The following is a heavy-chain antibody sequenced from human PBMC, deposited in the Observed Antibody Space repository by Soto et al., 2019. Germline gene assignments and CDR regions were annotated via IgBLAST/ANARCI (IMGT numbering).Heavy chain of an antibody. CDR1: GFTFSVHY. Sequence: LLLSSIAFGFTFSVHYMTWIRQAPGKGLEWLSFISTSSSYTNYADSVKGRFTISRDNAMNSLYLQMNSLRAEDTAVYYCARLRLTGYFDYWGQGT. J-gene: IGHJ4*02. CDR3: ARLRLTGYFDY. V-gene: IGHV3-11*03. CDR2: ISTSSSYT.